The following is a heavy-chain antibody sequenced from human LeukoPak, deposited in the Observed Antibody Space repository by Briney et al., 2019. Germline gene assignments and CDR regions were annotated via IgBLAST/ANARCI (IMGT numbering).Heavy chain of an antibody. Sequence: GESLKISCKGSGYTFSSYWIGWVRQMPGKGLEWMGIIYPDDSDTRYSPSFQGQVTISADKSISTAYLQWSSLKASDTAMYYCASSTYYYDSRGYSLDYWGQGTLVTVSS. CDR1: GYTFSSYW. V-gene: IGHV5-51*01. D-gene: IGHD3-22*01. CDR3: ASSTYYYDSRGYSLDY. J-gene: IGHJ4*02. CDR2: IYPDDSDT.